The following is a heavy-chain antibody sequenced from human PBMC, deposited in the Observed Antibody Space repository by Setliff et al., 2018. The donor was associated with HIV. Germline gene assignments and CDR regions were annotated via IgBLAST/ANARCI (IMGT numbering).Heavy chain of an antibody. V-gene: IGHV4-31*03. D-gene: IGHD5-18*01. CDR3: ARTRYSYGYFYYMDV. CDR2: IYHSGST. J-gene: IGHJ6*03. Sequence: SETLSLTCTVSGGSISSGGYFWSWIRQYPGKGLEWIGYIYHSGSTHYNPSLKSRVTMSVDTSKNQFFLNLRSVTAADTAVYYCARTRYSYGYFYYMDVWGKGTTVTVSS. CDR1: GGSISSGGYF.